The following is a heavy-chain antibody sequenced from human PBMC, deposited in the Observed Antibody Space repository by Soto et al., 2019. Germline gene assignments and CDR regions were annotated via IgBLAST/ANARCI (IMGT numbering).Heavy chain of an antibody. CDR1: GFFFSDYF. Sequence: QVQLAEAGGALVKSGGSLTLSCSTSGFFFSDYFMSWIRQAPGKGLEWVSYFSPGGEITHYADSVKGRFTISRDNSNNSLFLQMTSLRDDDTAVYFCARQLARGVGAASHWGQGTRVSVSS. J-gene: IGHJ4*02. V-gene: IGHV3-11*01. CDR2: FSPGGEIT. D-gene: IGHD1-26*01. CDR3: ARQLARGVGAASH.